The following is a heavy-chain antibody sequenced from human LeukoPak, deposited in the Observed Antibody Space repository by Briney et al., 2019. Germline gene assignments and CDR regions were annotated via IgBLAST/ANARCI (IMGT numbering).Heavy chain of an antibody. V-gene: IGHV3-23*01. CDR3: ARLKATVSIHAYFDS. CDR2: ISGFGDTT. J-gene: IGHJ4*02. CDR1: GFAFSTYG. Sequence: GGSLRLSCAASGFAFSTYGMSWVRQAPGKGLEWVSAISGFGDTTYYADSVKGRFTISRDNSKRTLYLQMNSLRAEDTAVYYCARLKATVSIHAYFDSWGQGTLVTVSS. D-gene: IGHD4-17*01.